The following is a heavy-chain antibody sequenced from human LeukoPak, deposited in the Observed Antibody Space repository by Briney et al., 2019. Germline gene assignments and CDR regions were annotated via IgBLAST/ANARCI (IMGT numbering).Heavy chain of an antibody. Sequence: GGSLRLSCAASGFTFSSYAMSWVRQAPGKGLEWVSVISGPGSSTYYADSVKGRFTISRDNSKNTLYLQMNSLRAEDTAMYYCAKASKSHDYWGQGTLVTVSS. J-gene: IGHJ4*02. V-gene: IGHV3-23*01. CDR2: ISGPGSST. D-gene: IGHD4-11*01. CDR3: AKASKSHDY. CDR1: GFTFSSYA.